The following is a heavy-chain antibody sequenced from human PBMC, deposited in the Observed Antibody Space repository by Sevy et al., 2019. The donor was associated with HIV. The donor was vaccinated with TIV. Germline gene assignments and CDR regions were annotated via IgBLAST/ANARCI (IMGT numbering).Heavy chain of an antibody. J-gene: IGHJ6*02. CDR2: INEDGTEK. CDR3: ARDNATVSRRGLRYYYYGTDV. CDR1: GFTFSTYW. Sequence: GESLKISCAASGFTFSTYWMSWFRQAPGKGLEWVANINEDGTEKFYVDSVKGRFTMSRDNAKNSLYLQMNSLRAEDAAVYYCARDNATVSRRGLRYYYYGTDVWGQGPRSPSP. V-gene: IGHV3-7*01. D-gene: IGHD2-2*01.